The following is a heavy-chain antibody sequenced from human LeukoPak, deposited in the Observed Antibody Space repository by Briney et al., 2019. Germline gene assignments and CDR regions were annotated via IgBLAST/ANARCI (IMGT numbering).Heavy chain of an antibody. CDR1: GFIFTTYW. CDR3: ARDNNYGWDY. D-gene: IGHD5-18*01. V-gene: IGHV3-7*04. CDR2: IKQDGSGK. Sequence: PGGSLRLSCAASGFIFTTYWMSWVRQAPGKGLEWVANIKQDGSGKYNVDSVKGRFTISRDNAKKSLYLQMNSLRAEDTAVYYCARDNNYGWDYWGQGTLVTVSS. J-gene: IGHJ4*02.